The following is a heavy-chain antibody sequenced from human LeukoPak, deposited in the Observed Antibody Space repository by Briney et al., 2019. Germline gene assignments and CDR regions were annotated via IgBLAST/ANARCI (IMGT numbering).Heavy chain of an antibody. Sequence: PGGSLRLSCAASGFRFNTYWMSWVRQAPGKGLEWVANIKQDGNEKYYADSVKGRFTISRDNAKNSLYLQMNSLRAEDTAVYFCAKGGHWGTYYFDYWGQGTLVTVSS. J-gene: IGHJ4*02. CDR3: AKGGHWGTYYFDY. CDR2: IKQDGNEK. V-gene: IGHV3-7*01. D-gene: IGHD7-27*01. CDR1: GFRFNTYW.